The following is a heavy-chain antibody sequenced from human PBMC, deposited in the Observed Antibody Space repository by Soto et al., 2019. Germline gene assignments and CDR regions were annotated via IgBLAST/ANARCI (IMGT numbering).Heavy chain of an antibody. CDR2: IYSGDSS. D-gene: IGHD3-16*01. CDR3: AKDLTGGMAG. V-gene: IGHV3-53*01. J-gene: IGHJ6*02. CDR1: GFTVSSNY. Sequence: GGSLGLSCAASGFTVSSNYMSWVRQAPGKGLEWVSVIYSGDSSYYADSVKGRFTISRDNSKNTLYLQMNSLRAEDTAVYYCAKDLTGGMAGWGQGTTVTVS.